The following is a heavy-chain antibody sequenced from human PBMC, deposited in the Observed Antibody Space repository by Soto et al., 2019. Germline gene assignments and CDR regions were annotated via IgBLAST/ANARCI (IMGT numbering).Heavy chain of an antibody. CDR3: ARLGGYVSVGYYYLWDS. D-gene: IGHD3-22*01. V-gene: IGHV3-33*08. J-gene: IGHJ4*02. CDR1: GFTFSSYV. Sequence: QVQLVESGGGVVQPGRSLRLSCAASGFTFSSYVMHWVRQAPGKGLEWIGVINHSGSTYHNLSLKGRVTMSVDASRNQFSLKLTFMTAADTAVYYCARLGGYVSVGYYYLWDSWGQGTLVTVSS. CDR2: INHSGSTY.